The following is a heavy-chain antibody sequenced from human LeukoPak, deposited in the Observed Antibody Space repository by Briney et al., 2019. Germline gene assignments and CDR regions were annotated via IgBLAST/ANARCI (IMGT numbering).Heavy chain of an antibody. Sequence: GGSLRFSCAASGFTFSSYGTSWVRQAPGKGLEWVSTISGSGGSTYYADSVKGRFTISRDNSKNTLYLQMNSLRAEDTAVYYCAKVGPRFGRHWYFDLWGRGTLVTVSS. J-gene: IGHJ2*01. CDR2: ISGSGGST. CDR1: GFTFSSYG. D-gene: IGHD3-10*01. V-gene: IGHV3-23*01. CDR3: AKVGPRFGRHWYFDL.